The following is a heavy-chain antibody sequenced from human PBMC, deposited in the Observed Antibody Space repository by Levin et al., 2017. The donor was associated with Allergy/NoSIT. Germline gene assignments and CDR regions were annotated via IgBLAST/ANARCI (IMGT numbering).Heavy chain of an antibody. V-gene: IGHV4-34*01. CDR1: GGSFSGYY. J-gene: IGHJ3*01. CDR3: ARGGEMITFGGVIVL. D-gene: IGHD3-16*02. CDR2: INHSGST. Sequence: SETLSLTCAVYGGSFSGYYWSWIRQPPGKGLEWIGEINHSGSTNYNPSLKSRVTISVDTSKNQFSLKLSSVTAADTAVYYCARGGEMITFGGVIVLWGQGTMVTVSS.